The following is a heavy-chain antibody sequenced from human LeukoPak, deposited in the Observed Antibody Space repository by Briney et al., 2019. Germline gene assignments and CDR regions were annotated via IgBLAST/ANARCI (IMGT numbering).Heavy chain of an antibody. J-gene: IGHJ4*02. Sequence: GGSLRLSCAAFDFTFSNYAMSWVRQSPGKGLEWVSGTSGSGGSRYYPDSGKGRFSISRDNSKNTLSVEMNSLRAEDTAMYYCARLGGSYRIDYWGQGTLVTVSS. CDR2: TSGSGGSR. CDR3: ARLGGSYRIDY. D-gene: IGHD1-26*01. V-gene: IGHV3-23*01. CDR1: DFTFSNYA.